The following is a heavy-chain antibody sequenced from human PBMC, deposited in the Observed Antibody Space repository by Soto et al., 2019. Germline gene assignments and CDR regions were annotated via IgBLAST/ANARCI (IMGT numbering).Heavy chain of an antibody. D-gene: IGHD3-10*01. Sequence: QVQLVQSGAEVKKPGASVKVSCKASGYTFTGYYIHWVRQAPGQGLEWRGWINPNSGGTNYAQKFQGWVTMTRDTSISTAYMELSRMRSDDTAVYYCARDARGDEAPMDYWGQGTLVTVSS. CDR1: GYTFTGYY. V-gene: IGHV1-2*04. J-gene: IGHJ4*02. CDR2: INPNSGGT. CDR3: ARDARGDEAPMDY.